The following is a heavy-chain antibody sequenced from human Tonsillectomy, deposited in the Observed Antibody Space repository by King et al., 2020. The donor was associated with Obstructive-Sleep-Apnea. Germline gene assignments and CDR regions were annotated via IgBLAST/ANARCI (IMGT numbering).Heavy chain of an antibody. D-gene: IGHD3-22*01. CDR2: INPNSGGT. CDR3: ASTSGYFGSSRIDD. V-gene: IGHV1-2*02. Sequence: VQLVESGAEVKKPGASIKVSCKASGYTFTGYYMHWVRQAPGQGLEWMGWINPNSGGTNYAQQFHGRVTMSRETSISTGYMELSCLTSDYTAVYYCASTSGYFGSSRIDDGGQGTLDTVS. J-gene: IGHJ4*02. CDR1: GYTFTGYY.